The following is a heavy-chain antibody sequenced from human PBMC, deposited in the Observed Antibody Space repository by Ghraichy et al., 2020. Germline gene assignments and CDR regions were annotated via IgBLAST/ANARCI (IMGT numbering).Heavy chain of an antibody. Sequence: GGSLRLSCAASGFTFRSYDMSWVRQAPGKGLEWVSAISGSGDSTYYADSVKGRFTISRDNSKNTLYVQINSLRAEDTAVYYCAKCLWGTTYYFDYWGQGTLVTVSS. CDR2: ISGSGDST. D-gene: IGHD3-16*01. CDR1: GFTFRSYD. CDR3: AKCLWGTTYYFDY. V-gene: IGHV3-23*01. J-gene: IGHJ4*02.